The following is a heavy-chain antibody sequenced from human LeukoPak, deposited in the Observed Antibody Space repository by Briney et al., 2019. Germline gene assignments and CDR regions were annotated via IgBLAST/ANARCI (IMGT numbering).Heavy chain of an antibody. CDR2: IIPIFGTA. D-gene: IGHD3/OR15-3a*01. Sequence: GASVKVSCKTSGYTFTDYFIHWLRQAPGQGLEWMGGIIPIFGTANYAQKFQGRVTITADESTSTAYMELSSLRSEDTAVYYCASDSPRTSLPIDAFDIWGQGTMVTVSS. J-gene: IGHJ3*02. V-gene: IGHV1-69*13. CDR3: ASDSPRTSLPIDAFDI. CDR1: GYTFTDYF.